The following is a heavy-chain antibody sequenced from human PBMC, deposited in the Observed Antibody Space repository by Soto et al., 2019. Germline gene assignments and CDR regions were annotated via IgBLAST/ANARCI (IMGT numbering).Heavy chain of an antibody. CDR1: GFTFTTYS. CDR2: ISSSSSTV. J-gene: IGHJ4*02. V-gene: IGHV3-48*02. Sequence: GGSLRLSCAASGFTFTTYSMNWVRQAPGKGLEWVSYISSSSSTVYYADSVKGRFTISRDKAKKSLFLQMNSLRDEDTAVYYCARDCGGDCSPDYYDSWGRGTLVTVSS. CDR3: ARDCGGDCSPDYYDS. D-gene: IGHD2-21*02.